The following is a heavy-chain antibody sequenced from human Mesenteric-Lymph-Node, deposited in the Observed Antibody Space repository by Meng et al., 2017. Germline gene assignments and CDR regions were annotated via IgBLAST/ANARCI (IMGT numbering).Heavy chain of an antibody. CDR2: ISYSGTT. V-gene: IGHV4-34*11. J-gene: IGHJ4*02. Sequence: QGPLLQWGAGLFKPSETLSLTCAVYVGSFSGYYWNWIRQPPGKGLEWIGYISYSGTTYYKPSLYSRVTMSVDTSKNQFSLKVTSVNVADTAVYYCARRPQVATIRGGFDKWGQGILVTVSS. CDR1: VGSFSGYY. D-gene: IGHD5-24*01. CDR3: ARRPQVATIRGGFDK.